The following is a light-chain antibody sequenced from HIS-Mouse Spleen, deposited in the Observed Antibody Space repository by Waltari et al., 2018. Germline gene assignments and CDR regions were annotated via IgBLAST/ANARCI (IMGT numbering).Light chain of an antibody. CDR1: QGISSY. J-gene: IGKJ1*01. CDR3: QQLNSYPWT. Sequence: DIQLTQSPSFLSASVGDRVTITCPASQGISSYLAWYQQKPGKATKLLIYAASTLQSGVPSRFSGRGSGTEFTLTISSLQPEDFATYYCQQLNSYPWTFGQGTKVEIK. CDR2: AAS. V-gene: IGKV1-9*01.